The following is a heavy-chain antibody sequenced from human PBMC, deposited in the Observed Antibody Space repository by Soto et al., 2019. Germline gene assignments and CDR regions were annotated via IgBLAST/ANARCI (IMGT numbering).Heavy chain of an antibody. CDR1: GYTFTSYA. CDR2: INAGNGNT. Sequence: GASVKVSCKASGYTFTSYAMHWVRQAPGQRLEWMGWINAGNGNTKYSQKFQGRVTITRDTSASTAYMELSGLRSEDTAVYYCARDLLPRVAAAEYYFDYWGQGTLVTVSS. D-gene: IGHD6-13*01. V-gene: IGHV1-3*01. CDR3: ARDLLPRVAAAEYYFDY. J-gene: IGHJ4*02.